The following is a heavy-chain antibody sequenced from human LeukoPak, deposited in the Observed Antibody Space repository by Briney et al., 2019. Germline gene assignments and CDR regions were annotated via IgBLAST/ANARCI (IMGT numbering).Heavy chain of an antibody. V-gene: IGHV4-34*01. CDR2: INHSGST. J-gene: IGHJ4*02. CDR1: GGSFSGYY. D-gene: IGHD2-21*02. CDR3: AREVVTALHYFDY. Sequence: PSETLSLTCAVYGGSFSGYYWSWIRQPPGKGLEWIGEINHSGSTNYNPPLKSRVTISVDTSKNQFSLKLSSVTAADTAVYYCAREVVTALHYFDYWGQGTLVTVSS.